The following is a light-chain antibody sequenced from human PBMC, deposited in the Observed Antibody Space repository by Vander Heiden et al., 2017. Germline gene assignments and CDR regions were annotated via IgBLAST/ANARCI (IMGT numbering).Light chain of an antibody. V-gene: IGLV3-21*02. J-gene: IGLJ1*01. Sequence: SYVLPQPPSVSAAPGQTAKITCGGNNIGSKSVHWYQQRPGQAPVVVVYDDSDRPSGIPERFSGSNSGNTATLTISRVEAGDEADYFCQVWDTGSDHYIFGTGTKVTVL. CDR3: QVWDTGSDHYI. CDR1: NIGSKS. CDR2: DDS.